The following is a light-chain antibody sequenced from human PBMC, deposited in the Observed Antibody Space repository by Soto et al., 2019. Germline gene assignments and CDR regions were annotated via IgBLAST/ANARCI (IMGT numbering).Light chain of an antibody. CDR2: EVS. J-gene: IGLJ1*01. V-gene: IGLV2-14*01. CDR3: NSYTSSSTLDV. Sequence: QSALTQPPSASGSPGQSVTISCTGTSSDVGGYNYVSWFQQHPGKAPKLIIHEVSNRPSGVSNRFSGSKSGNTASLTISGLQAEDEADYYCNSYTSSSTLDVFGTGTKVTVL. CDR1: SSDVGGYNY.